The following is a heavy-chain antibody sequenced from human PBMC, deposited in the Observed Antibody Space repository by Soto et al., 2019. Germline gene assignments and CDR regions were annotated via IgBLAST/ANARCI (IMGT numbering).Heavy chain of an antibody. CDR1: GFTFTSSA. V-gene: IGHV1-58*01. CDR2: IVVGSGNT. Sequence: SVKVSCKASGFTFTSSAVQWVRQARGQRLEWIGWIVVGSGNTNYAQKFQERVTITRDMSTSTAYMELSSLRSEDTAVCYCAAGGGGSRNYYYYGMDVWGQGTTVTVSS. J-gene: IGHJ6*02. CDR3: AAGGGGSRNYYYYGMDV. D-gene: IGHD1-26*01.